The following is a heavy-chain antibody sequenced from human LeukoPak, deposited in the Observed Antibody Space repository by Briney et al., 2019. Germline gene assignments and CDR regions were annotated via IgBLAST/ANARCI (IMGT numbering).Heavy chain of an antibody. Sequence: GGSLRLSCAASGFTFSSYWMHWVRQAPGKGLVGVSRINSDGSSTNYADSVKGRFTMSRDNAKNTLYLQMNSLRAEDTAVYYCARVRWGGLYYFDSWGQGTLVTVSS. D-gene: IGHD3-16*01. CDR2: INSDGSST. CDR3: ARVRWGGLYYFDS. J-gene: IGHJ4*02. V-gene: IGHV3-74*01. CDR1: GFTFSSYW.